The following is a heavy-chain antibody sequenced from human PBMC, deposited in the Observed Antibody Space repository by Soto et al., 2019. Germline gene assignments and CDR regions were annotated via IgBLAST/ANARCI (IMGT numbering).Heavy chain of an antibody. CDR3: GKSQDFYYYTMDV. J-gene: IGHJ6*02. Sequence: PXGCLRLSCAASGFTFSGYAMTWVRQAPGKGLEWVSSITGSGTSTYYADSVKGRFIISRDNSKNTVSLQMNSLRADDTAVYYCGKSQDFYYYTMDVWGQGTTVTVSS. CDR1: GFTFSGYA. V-gene: IGHV3-23*01. CDR2: ITGSGTST.